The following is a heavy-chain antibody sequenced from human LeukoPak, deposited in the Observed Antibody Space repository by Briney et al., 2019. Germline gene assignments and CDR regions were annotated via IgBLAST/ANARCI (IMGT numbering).Heavy chain of an antibody. D-gene: IGHD3-10*01. CDR3: AREGRWFGAYP. CDR2: IYYSGST. V-gene: IGHV4-30-4*08. CDR1: GGSISSGDYY. Sequence: RTSETLSLTCTVSGGSISSGDYYWSWIRQPPGKGPEWIGYIYYSGSTYYNPSLKSRVTISVDTSKNQFSLKLSSVTAADTAVYYCAREGRWFGAYPWGQGTLVTVSS. J-gene: IGHJ5*02.